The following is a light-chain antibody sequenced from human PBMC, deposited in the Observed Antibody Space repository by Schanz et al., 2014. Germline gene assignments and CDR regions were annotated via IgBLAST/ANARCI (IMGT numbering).Light chain of an antibody. CDR1: SSDVGGYNY. V-gene: IGLV2-11*01. Sequence: QSALTQPRSVSGSPGQSVTISCTGTSSDVGGYNYVSWYQQHPGKAPKLMIYEVSKRPSGVSDRFSGSKSVNTASLTISGLQAEDEADYYCCSYAGKYTWVFGGGTKLTVL. CDR3: CSYAGKYTWV. J-gene: IGLJ3*02. CDR2: EVS.